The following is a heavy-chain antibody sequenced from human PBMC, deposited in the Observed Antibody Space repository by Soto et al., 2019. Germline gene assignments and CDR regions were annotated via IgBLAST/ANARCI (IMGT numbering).Heavy chain of an antibody. Sequence: PSQTLSLTCAISGDSVSSNSAAWNWIRQSPSRGLEWLGRTYYRSKWYNDYAVSVKSRITINPDTSKNQFSLQLNSVTPEDTAVYYCARDHGSGWSFLRISDAFDIWGQGTMVTVSS. D-gene: IGHD6-19*01. CDR2: TYYRSKWYN. V-gene: IGHV6-1*01. J-gene: IGHJ3*02. CDR1: GDSVSSNSAA. CDR3: ARDHGSGWSFLRISDAFDI.